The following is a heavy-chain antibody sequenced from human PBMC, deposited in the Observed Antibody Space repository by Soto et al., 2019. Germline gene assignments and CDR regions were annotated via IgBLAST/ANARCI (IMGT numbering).Heavy chain of an antibody. J-gene: IGHJ6*02. CDR2: IYHSGST. Sequence: SETLSLTCAVSGGSISSSNWWSWVRQPPGKGLEWIGEIYHSGSTNYNPSLKSRVTISVDKSKNQFSLKLSSVTAADTAVYYCARAGVKYCSSTSCYVYYGMDVWGQGTTVTVSS. CDR3: ARAGVKYCSSTSCYVYYGMDV. V-gene: IGHV4-4*02. D-gene: IGHD2-2*01. CDR1: GGSISSSNW.